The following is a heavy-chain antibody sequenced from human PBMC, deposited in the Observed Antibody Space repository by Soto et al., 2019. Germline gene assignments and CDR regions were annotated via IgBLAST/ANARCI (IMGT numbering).Heavy chain of an antibody. V-gene: IGHV4-61*01. CDR3: AIGAPYYFDY. J-gene: IGHJ4*02. Sequence: SETLSLTCTVSGGSVSSGSYYWSWIRQPPGKGLEWIGYIYYSGSTNYNPSLKSRVTISVDTSKNQFSLKLSSVTAADTAVYYCAIGAPYYFDYWGQGTLVTVSS. CDR1: GGSVSSGSYY. CDR2: IYYSGST.